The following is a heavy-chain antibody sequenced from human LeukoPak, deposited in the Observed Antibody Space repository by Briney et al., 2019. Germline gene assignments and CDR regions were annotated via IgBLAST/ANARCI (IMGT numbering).Heavy chain of an antibody. D-gene: IGHD3-22*01. J-gene: IGHJ4*02. Sequence: GGSLRLSCAASGFTFSSYSMNWVRQAPGKGLEWVSSISSSSSYIYYADSVKGRFTLSRDNAQNSLYLQMNSLRAEDTAVYYCASALSGYYDSEPYWGQGTLVTVSS. CDR2: ISSSSSYI. CDR3: ASALSGYYDSEPY. V-gene: IGHV3-21*03. CDR1: GFTFSSYS.